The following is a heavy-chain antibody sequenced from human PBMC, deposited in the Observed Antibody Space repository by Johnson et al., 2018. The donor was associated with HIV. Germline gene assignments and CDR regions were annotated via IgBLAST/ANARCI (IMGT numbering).Heavy chain of an antibody. CDR3: ARTRSGSFPHSDPFDT. Sequence: QVQLVESGGGVVQPGRSLRLSCAASGFTFSSYGMHWVRQAPGKGLEWVAVIWYDGSNKYYADSVKGRFTISRDNSKNTLYLQMNSLRAEDTAVYYCARTRSGSFPHSDPFDTWGQGTMVTVSS. CDR1: GFTFSSYG. CDR2: IWYDGSNK. D-gene: IGHD1-26*01. V-gene: IGHV3-33*01. J-gene: IGHJ3*02.